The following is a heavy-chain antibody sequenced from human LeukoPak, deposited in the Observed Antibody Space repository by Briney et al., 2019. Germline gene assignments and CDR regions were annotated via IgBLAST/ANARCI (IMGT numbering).Heavy chain of an antibody. CDR1: GFTFSSYA. CDR2: ISSNGGTT. V-gene: IGHV3-64*02. Sequence: PGGSLRLSCAASGFTFSSYAMNWVRQAPGKGLEYVSGISSNGGTTFYGDSVKGRFTISRDNSKNTLCVHMGSLRPEDMAVYCCARRGTATHYYFDYWGHGALVTVSS. J-gene: IGHJ4*01. D-gene: IGHD1/OR15-1a*01. CDR3: ARRGTATHYYFDY.